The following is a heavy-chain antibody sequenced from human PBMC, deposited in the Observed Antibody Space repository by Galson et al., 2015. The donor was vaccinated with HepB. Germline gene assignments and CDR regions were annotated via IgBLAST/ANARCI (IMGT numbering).Heavy chain of an antibody. V-gene: IGHV1-24*01. CDR2: FDPEDGET. Sequence: SVKVSCKVSGYTLTELSMHWVRQAPGKGLEWMGGFDPEDGETIYAQKFQGRVTMTEDTSPDTAYMELSSLRSEDTAVYYCATDRAGVRGLLRWGQGTLVTVSS. CDR3: ATDRAGVRGLLR. J-gene: IGHJ4*02. CDR1: GYTLTELS. D-gene: IGHD3-10*02.